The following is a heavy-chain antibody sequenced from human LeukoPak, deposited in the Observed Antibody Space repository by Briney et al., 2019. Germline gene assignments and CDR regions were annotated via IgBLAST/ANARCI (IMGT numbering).Heavy chain of an antibody. CDR3: ARGQRYYYDSSGYNWFDP. CDR1: GGSISSGSYY. V-gene: IGHV4-61*02. Sequence: SETLSLTCTVSGGSISSGSYYWSWTRQPAGKGLEWIGRIYTSGSTNYNPSLKSRVTISVDTSKNQFSLKLSSVTAADTAVYYCARGQRYYYDSSGYNWFDPWGQGTLVTVSS. CDR2: IYTSGST. D-gene: IGHD3-22*01. J-gene: IGHJ5*02.